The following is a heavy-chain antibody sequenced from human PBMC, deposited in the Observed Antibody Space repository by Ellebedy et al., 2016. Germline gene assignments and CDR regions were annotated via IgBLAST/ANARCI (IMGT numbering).Heavy chain of an antibody. CDR2: MSWNSGSI. D-gene: IGHD5-24*01. Sequence: GGSLRLSXAAFGFKFDDSAMYWVRQAPGKGLEWVSGMSWNSGSIGYADSVKGRFTISRDNAKNTLYLQMNSLRADDTAVYYCARGAEERWLQSEHTNDAFDVWGRGTMVTVSS. CDR3: ARGAEERWLQSEHTNDAFDV. CDR1: GFKFDDSA. J-gene: IGHJ3*01. V-gene: IGHV3-9*01.